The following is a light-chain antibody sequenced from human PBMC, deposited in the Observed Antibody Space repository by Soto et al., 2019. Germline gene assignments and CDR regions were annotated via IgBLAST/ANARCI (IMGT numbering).Light chain of an antibody. CDR2: EVS. CDR1: SSDVGGYNY. Sequence: QAASVSGSPGQSITISCTGTSSDVGGYNYVSWYQQHPGKAPKLMIYEVSNRPSGVSNRFSGSKSGSTASLTISGLQAEDEADYYCSSYTSSSIDYVFGTGTKLTVL. V-gene: IGLV2-14*01. J-gene: IGLJ1*01. CDR3: SSYTSSSIDYV.